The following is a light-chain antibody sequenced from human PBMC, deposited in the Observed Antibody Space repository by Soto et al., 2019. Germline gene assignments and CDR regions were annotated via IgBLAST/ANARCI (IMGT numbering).Light chain of an antibody. CDR2: SAS. J-gene: IGKJ1*01. Sequence: EIVMTQSPATLSVSPGGRATLSYRASQSISDTLAWYQQKPGQAPRLLIYSASRGATGFPARFSGSGSGTDFTLTISSLQSEDFAVYYCQQYNNWPWTVGQGTKVDIK. CDR3: QQYNNWPWT. CDR1: QSISDT. V-gene: IGKV3-15*01.